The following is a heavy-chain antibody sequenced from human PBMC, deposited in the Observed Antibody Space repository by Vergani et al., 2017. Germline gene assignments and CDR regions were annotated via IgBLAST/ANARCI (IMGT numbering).Heavy chain of an antibody. J-gene: IGHJ4*02. CDR2: ISSSSSTI. V-gene: IGHV3-48*01. CDR1: GFTFSSYS. Sequence: EVQLLESGGGLVQPGGSLRLSCAASGFTFSSYSMNWVRQAPGKGLEWVSYISSSSSTIYYADSVKGRFTISRDNAKNSLYLQMNSLRAEDTAVYYCARDPRRCSGGSCYYFDYWGQGTLVTVSS. D-gene: IGHD2-15*01. CDR3: ARDPRRCSGGSCYYFDY.